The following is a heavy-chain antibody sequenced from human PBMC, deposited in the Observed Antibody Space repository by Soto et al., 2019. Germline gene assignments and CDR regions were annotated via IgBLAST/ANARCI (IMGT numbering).Heavy chain of an antibody. J-gene: IGHJ6*03. D-gene: IGHD4-4*01. CDR3: ARGKGFTVTRFYYYYYMDV. V-gene: IGHV4-34*01. Sequence: SETLSLTCAVYGGSFSGYYWSWIRQPPGKGLEWIGEINHSGSTNYNPSLKSRVNISVDTSKNQFSLKLSSVTAADTAVYYCARGKGFTVTRFYYYYYMDVWGKGTTVTVSS. CDR2: INHSGST. CDR1: GGSFSGYY.